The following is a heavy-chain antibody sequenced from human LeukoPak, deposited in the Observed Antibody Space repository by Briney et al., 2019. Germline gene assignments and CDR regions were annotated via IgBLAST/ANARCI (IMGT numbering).Heavy chain of an antibody. Sequence: SETLSLTCTVSGGSISSYYWSWIRQPAGRGLEWIGRIYTSGSTNYNPSLKSRVTISVDTSKNQFSLKLSSVTAADTAVYYCAREVGATSSPYFDYWGQGTLVTVSS. CDR2: IYTSGST. CDR1: GGSISSYY. D-gene: IGHD1-26*01. J-gene: IGHJ4*02. V-gene: IGHV4-4*07. CDR3: AREVGATSSPYFDY.